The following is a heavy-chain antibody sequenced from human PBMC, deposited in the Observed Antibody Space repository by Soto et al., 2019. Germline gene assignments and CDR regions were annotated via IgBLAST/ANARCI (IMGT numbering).Heavy chain of an antibody. CDR3: AKDGVYDNHFEY. J-gene: IGHJ4*02. CDR2: ISGSGGST. Sequence: EVQLLESGGGLVQPGGSLRLSCVVSGFTFSSYAMSWVRQSPGKGLEWVSAISGSGGSTYYADSVKGRFTIYRDNSKNTLYLQMHSLRVEDTAIYYCAKDGVYDNHFEYWGQGTLVTVSS. CDR1: GFTFSSYA. V-gene: IGHV3-23*01. D-gene: IGHD3-10*01.